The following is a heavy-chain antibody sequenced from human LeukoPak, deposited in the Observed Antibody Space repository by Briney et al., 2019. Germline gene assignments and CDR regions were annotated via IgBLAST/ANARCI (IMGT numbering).Heavy chain of an antibody. Sequence: SETLSLTCTVSGGSISSYYWSWIRQPPGKGLEWIGYIYYSGGTNYNPSLKSRVTMSVDTSKNQFSLKLSSVTAADTAVYYCARAGSLLGFVRSGQSIYRFDPWGQGTLVTVSS. CDR1: GGSISSYY. CDR3: ARAGSLLGFVRSGQSIYRFDP. J-gene: IGHJ5*02. D-gene: IGHD2-21*01. CDR2: IYYSGGT. V-gene: IGHV4-59*12.